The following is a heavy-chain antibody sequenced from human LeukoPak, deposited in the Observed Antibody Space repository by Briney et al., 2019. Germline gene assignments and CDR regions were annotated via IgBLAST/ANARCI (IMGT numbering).Heavy chain of an antibody. CDR2: IYYSGST. Sequence: SKTLSLTCAVSGGSVSNYYWSWIRQPPGKGLEWIWYIYYSGSTNYNPSLKSRLTISVDTSKNHFSLKLSSVTAADTALYYCARTAIFGVVRFGPWGQGTLVTVSS. D-gene: IGHD3-3*02. J-gene: IGHJ5*02. CDR1: GGSVSNYY. CDR3: ARTAIFGVVRFGP. V-gene: IGHV4-59*08.